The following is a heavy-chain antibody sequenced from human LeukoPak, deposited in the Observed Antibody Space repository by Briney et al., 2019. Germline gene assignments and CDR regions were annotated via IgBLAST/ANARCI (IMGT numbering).Heavy chain of an antibody. J-gene: IGHJ3*01. CDR1: TFTFGNYP. CDR3: TRHQSPYLDAFDL. D-gene: IGHD2-2*01. Sequence: GGSLRLSCTSDTFTFGNYPLSWVRQAPGRGLEWITFIKTQPFGGTSEYAASVKGRFFFSRDDSKNIAYLQMNRVKTEDTAVYYCTRHQSPYLDAFDLWGQGTMVIVTS. CDR2: IKTQPFGGTS. V-gene: IGHV3-49*04.